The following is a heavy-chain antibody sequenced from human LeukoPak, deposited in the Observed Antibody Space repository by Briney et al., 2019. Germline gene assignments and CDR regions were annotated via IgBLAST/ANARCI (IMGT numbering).Heavy chain of an antibody. CDR2: TYYRSKWYN. CDR3: AREKTYSSGWYGSWLDP. CDR1: GDSVSSNSAA. J-gene: IGHJ5*02. D-gene: IGHD6-19*01. Sequence: SQTLSLTCAISGDSVSSNSAAWNWIRQSPSRGLEWLGRTYYRSKWYNDYAVSVKSRITINPDTSKNQFSLQLNSVTPEDTAVYYCAREKTYSSGWYGSWLDPWGQGTLVTVSS. V-gene: IGHV6-1*01.